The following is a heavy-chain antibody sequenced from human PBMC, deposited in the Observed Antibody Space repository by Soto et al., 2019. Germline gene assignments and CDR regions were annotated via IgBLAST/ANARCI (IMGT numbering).Heavy chain of an antibody. V-gene: IGHV3-23*01. J-gene: IGHJ4*02. CDR2: ISGSGGST. CDR3: AKDLADYDILTGYYGMVY. CDR1: GFTFSSYA. D-gene: IGHD3-9*01. Sequence: GGSLRLSCAASGFTFSSYAMSWVRQAPGKGLEWVSAISGSGGSTYYADSVKGRFTISRDNSKNTLYLQMNSLRAEDTAVYYCAKDLADYDILTGYYGMVYWGQGTLVTAPQ.